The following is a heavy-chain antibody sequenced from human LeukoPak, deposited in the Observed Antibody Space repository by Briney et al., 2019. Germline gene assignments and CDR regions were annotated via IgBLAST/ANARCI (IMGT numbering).Heavy chain of an antibody. CDR3: ARQLPGGWFDP. J-gene: IGHJ5*02. CDR1: GGSISSGSYY. V-gene: IGHV4-61*02. CDR2: IYTSGST. Sequence: SETLSLTCTVSGGSISSGSYYWSWIRQPAGKGLEWIGRIYTSGSTNYNPSLKSRVTISVDTSKNHFSLKLSSVTAADTAVYYCARQLPGGWFDPWGQGTLVTVSS. D-gene: IGHD2-8*02.